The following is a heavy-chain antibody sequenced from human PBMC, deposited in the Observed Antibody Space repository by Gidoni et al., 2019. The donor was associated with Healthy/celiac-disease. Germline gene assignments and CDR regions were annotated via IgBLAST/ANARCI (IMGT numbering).Heavy chain of an antibody. CDR2: IWYDGSNK. CDR1: GFTFSSYG. CDR3: ARDRGSAADYYYYGMDV. Sequence: QVQLVESGGGVVQPGGSLRLSCAASGFTFSSYGMHWVRQAPGKGLEWVAVIWYDGSNKYYADSVKGRFTISRDNSKNTLYLQMNSLRAEDTAVYYCARDRGSAADYYYYGMDVWGQGTTVTVSS. J-gene: IGHJ6*02. D-gene: IGHD6-13*01. V-gene: IGHV3-33*01.